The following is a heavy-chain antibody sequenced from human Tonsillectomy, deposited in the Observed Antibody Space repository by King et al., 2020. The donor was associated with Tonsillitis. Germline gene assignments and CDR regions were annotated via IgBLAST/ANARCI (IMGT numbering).Heavy chain of an antibody. CDR2: IYSGGST. J-gene: IGHJ4*02. D-gene: IGHD3-22*01. V-gene: IGHV3-53*01. CDR3: LGYYDSSGYSDY. CDR1: GFTVSSKY. Sequence: VQLVESGGGLIQPGGSLRLSCAASGFTVSSKYMSWVRQAPGKGLEWVSVIYSGGSTYYADSVKGRFTISRDNSENTLYLHMNSLRAEDTAVYYCLGYYDSSGYSDYWGQGTLVTVSS.